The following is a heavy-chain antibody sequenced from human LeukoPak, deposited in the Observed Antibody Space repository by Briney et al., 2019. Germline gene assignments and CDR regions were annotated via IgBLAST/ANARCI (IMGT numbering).Heavy chain of an antibody. D-gene: IGHD3-9*01. J-gene: IGHJ6*02. Sequence: PGRSLRLSCAASGFTFSSYGMHWVRQAPGKGLEWVAVIPYDGSNKYYADSVKGRFTISRDNSKSTLYLQMNSLRAEDTAVYYCAKAVINYDILTGYGRYYGMDVWGQGTTVTVSS. V-gene: IGHV3-30*18. CDR3: AKAVINYDILTGYGRYYGMDV. CDR2: IPYDGSNK. CDR1: GFTFSSYG.